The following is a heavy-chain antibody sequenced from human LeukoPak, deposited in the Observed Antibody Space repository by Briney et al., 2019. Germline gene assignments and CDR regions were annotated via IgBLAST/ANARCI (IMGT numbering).Heavy chain of an antibody. CDR1: GFTFSNYA. CDR2: MNQDGSSI. Sequence: GGSLRLSCAASGFTFSNYAMSWVRQAPGKGLEWVANMNQDGSSIYYVDSVKGRFTISRDNAKYSLYLHMNSLRAEDTAVYYCTRGGGQLDFWGQGTLVAVSS. D-gene: IGHD1-1*01. V-gene: IGHV3-7*01. CDR3: TRGGGQLDF. J-gene: IGHJ4*02.